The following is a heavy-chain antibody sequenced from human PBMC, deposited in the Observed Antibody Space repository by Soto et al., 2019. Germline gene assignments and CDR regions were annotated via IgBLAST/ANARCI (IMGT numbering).Heavy chain of an antibody. D-gene: IGHD6-19*01. CDR1: GYSFTSYW. J-gene: IGHJ4*02. Sequence: PGESLKISCKGSGYSFTSYWISWVRQMPGKGLEWMGRIDPSDSYTNYSPSFQGHVTISADKSISAAYLQWSSLKASDTAMYYCARQGSSGWYPYYWGQGTLVTVSS. V-gene: IGHV5-10-1*01. CDR3: ARQGSSGWYPYY. CDR2: IDPSDSYT.